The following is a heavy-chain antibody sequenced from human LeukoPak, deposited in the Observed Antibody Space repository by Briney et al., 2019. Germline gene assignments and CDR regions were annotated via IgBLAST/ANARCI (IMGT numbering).Heavy chain of an antibody. CDR1: GGSISSYY. Sequence: SETLSLTCTVSGGSISSYYWSWIRQPAGKGLEWIGSIYHSGSTYYNPSLKSRVTISVDTSKNQFSLKLSSVTAADTAVYYCARRTVTTSYFDYWGQGTLVTVFS. CDR3: ARRTVTTSYFDY. J-gene: IGHJ4*02. V-gene: IGHV4-4*07. D-gene: IGHD4-11*01. CDR2: IYHSGST.